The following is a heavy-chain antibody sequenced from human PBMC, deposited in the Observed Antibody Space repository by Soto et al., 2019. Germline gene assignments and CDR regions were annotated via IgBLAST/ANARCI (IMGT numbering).Heavy chain of an antibody. V-gene: IGHV3-23*01. J-gene: IGHJ4*02. CDR3: AKDPRKKHKEKHYDFWSGYPRSNYYFDY. Sequence: GGSLRLSCAASGFTFSSYAMSWVRQAPGKGLEWVSAISGSGGSTYYADSVKGRFTISSDNSKNTLYLQMNSLRAEDTAVYYCAKDPRKKHKEKHYDFWSGYPRSNYYFDYWGQGTLVTVSS. D-gene: IGHD3-3*01. CDR2: ISGSGGST. CDR1: GFTFSSYA.